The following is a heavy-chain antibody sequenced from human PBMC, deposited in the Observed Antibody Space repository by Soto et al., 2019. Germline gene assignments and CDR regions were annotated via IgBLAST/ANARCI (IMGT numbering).Heavy chain of an antibody. CDR3: VRDYPGSRSTKSFDP. V-gene: IGHV6-1*01. Sequence: SQTLSLTCAISGDRVASNSAAWNWIRQSPSRGLEWLGRTYFRSKWYNDYAISVKSRMIINPDTSKNQFSLQLNSVTPEDTPVYYCVRDYPGSRSTKSFDPWGQATLVTVS. CDR1: GDRVASNSAA. CDR2: TYFRSKWYN. D-gene: IGHD3-10*01. J-gene: IGHJ5*02.